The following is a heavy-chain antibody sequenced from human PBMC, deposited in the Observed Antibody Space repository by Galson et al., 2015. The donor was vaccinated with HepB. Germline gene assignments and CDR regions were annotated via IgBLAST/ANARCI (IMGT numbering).Heavy chain of an antibody. CDR3: AREAYYFDY. CDR2: TYYRSKWSN. Sequence: CAISGDSVSNNGATWNWIRQSPSSGLEWLGRTYYRSKWSNDYAVSVKSRIIINPDTSKNQFSLHLNSVTPEDTAAYYCAREAYYFDYWGQGTLVTVSS. CDR1: GDSVSNNGAT. V-gene: IGHV6-1*01. J-gene: IGHJ4*02.